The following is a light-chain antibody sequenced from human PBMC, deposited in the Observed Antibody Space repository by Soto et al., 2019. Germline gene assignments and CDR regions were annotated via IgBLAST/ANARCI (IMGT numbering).Light chain of an antibody. Sequence: EGMLSQSPCTLSLSTGERATLSCRASQSVSNNYLAWYQQKPGQAPRLLIYGASNRATGIPDRFSGSGSGTDFTLTISRLEPEDFAVYYCQQYGSSGTFGQGTKV. CDR1: QSVSNNY. V-gene: IGKV3-20*01. CDR3: QQYGSSGT. CDR2: GAS. J-gene: IGKJ1*01.